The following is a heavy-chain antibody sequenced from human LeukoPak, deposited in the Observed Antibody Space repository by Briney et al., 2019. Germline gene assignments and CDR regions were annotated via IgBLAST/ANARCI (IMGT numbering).Heavy chain of an antibody. CDR1: GITFNA. CDR3: ARELFGSVSCPYY. V-gene: IGHV3-33*01. CDR2: TWYDGRNK. D-gene: IGHD3-10*01. Sequence: PGTSLRLSCAASGITFNAIHWVRQAPGKGLEWVALTWYDGRNKYYADSVKGRFTISIDNSKNMVYLHMNSLRADDTAVYYCARELFGSVSCPYYWGQGTLVTVSS. J-gene: IGHJ4*02.